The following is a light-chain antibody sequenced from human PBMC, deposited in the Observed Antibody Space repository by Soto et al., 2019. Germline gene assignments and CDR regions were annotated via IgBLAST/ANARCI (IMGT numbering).Light chain of an antibody. J-gene: IGKJ1*01. V-gene: IGKV3-15*01. CDR1: QSVSSN. CDR2: GAS. CDR3: QQYNNWPL. Sequence: EIVMTQSPATLSVSPGERATLSCRASQSVSSNLAWYQQKPGQAPRLLIYGASTRATGIPARFSGSGSGTEFTLTISSLKSEDFAVYYCQQYNNWPLFGQGTKVDIK.